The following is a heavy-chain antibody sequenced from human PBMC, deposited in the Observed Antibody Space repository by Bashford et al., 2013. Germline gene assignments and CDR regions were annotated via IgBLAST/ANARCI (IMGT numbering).Heavy chain of an antibody. Sequence: GGPVRLSCAASGFRFGDYAMHWVRQVPGKGPEWVSGISWNSNSLYYEASVMGRFTTSKTTAYMELSSLISEDTAVYYCARGPGRSGGAWYSLVANDYHYGLDVWGQGTAVTVSS. V-gene: IGHV3-9*01. J-gene: IGHJ6*02. CDR2: ISWNSNSL. CDR1: GFRFGDYA. D-gene: IGHD2-15*01. CDR3: ARGPGRSGGAWYSLVANDYHYGLDV.